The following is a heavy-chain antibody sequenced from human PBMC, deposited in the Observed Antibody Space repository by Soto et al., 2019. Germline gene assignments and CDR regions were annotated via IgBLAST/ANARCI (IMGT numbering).Heavy chain of an antibody. CDR3: AKEHLRAVAGLLGDAFDI. D-gene: IGHD6-19*01. CDR1: GFTFSSYG. CDR2: ISYDGSNK. V-gene: IGHV3-30*18. Sequence: PGGSLRLSCAASGFTFSSYGMHWVRQAPGKGLEWVAVISYDGSNKYYADSVKGRFTISRDNSKNTLYLQMNSLRAEDTAVYYCAKEHLRAVAGLLGDAFDIWGQGTMVTVSS. J-gene: IGHJ3*02.